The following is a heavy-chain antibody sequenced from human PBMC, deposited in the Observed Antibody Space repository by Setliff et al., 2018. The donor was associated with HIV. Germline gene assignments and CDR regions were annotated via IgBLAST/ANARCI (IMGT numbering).Heavy chain of an antibody. Sequence: GGSLRLSCAASGFTFSSYGMHWVRQAPGKGLEWVSSISSRSSTIYYADSVKGRFTISRDNARSALYLQMNSLRAEDTAVYYCANSPARPPFDCWGQGALVTVSS. CDR3: ANSPARPPFDC. J-gene: IGHJ4*02. D-gene: IGHD6-6*01. CDR1: GFTFSSYG. V-gene: IGHV3-48*01. CDR2: ISSRSSTI.